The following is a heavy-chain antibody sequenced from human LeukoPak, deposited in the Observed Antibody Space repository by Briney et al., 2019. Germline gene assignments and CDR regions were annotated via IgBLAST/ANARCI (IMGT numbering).Heavy chain of an antibody. CDR1: GYRFTSYW. V-gene: IGHV5-51*01. J-gene: IGHJ4*02. CDR2: IYPGDSDT. CDR3: ARQTAMGRSGDY. D-gene: IGHD5-18*01. Sequence: GESLKISCQGSGYRFTSYWIGWVRHMPGKGLEWMGIIYPGDSDTRYTPSFQGQVTISVDKSLTTADLQWNSLKASDTAMYYCARQTAMGRSGDYWGQGTLVTVSS.